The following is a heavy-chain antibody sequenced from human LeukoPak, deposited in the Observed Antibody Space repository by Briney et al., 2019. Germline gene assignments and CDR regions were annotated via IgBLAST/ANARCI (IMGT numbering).Heavy chain of an antibody. CDR1: GYPFTTYG. CDR2: IIPILGIA. V-gene: IGHV1-69*04. J-gene: IGHJ3*02. CDR3: AREYGGKDAFDI. Sequence: SVKVSCKASGYPFTTYGISWVRQAPGQGLEWMGRIIPILGIANYAQKFQGRVTITADKSTSTAYMELSSLRSEDTAVYYCAREYGGKDAFDIWGQGTMVTVSS. D-gene: IGHD4-23*01.